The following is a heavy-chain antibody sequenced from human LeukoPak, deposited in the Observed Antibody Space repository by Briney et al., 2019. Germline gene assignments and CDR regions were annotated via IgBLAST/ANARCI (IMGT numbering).Heavy chain of an antibody. CDR2: MNPNSGNT. Sequence: GASVKVSCKASGYTFNSFDINWVRQATGQGLEWMGWMNPNSGNTGNAQKFQDRVTMTTNTSISTAYMELSSLRSEDTAVYYCARGSYTGTYIVDFWGQGTLVTVSS. J-gene: IGHJ4*02. V-gene: IGHV1-8*01. CDR3: ARGSYTGTYIVDF. CDR1: GYTFNSFD. D-gene: IGHD1-26*01.